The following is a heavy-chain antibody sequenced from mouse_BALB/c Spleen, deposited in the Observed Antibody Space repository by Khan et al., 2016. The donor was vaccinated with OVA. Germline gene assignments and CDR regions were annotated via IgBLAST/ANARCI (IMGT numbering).Heavy chain of an antibody. D-gene: IGHD2-3*01. CDR3: ARYDGYSNYFDY. V-gene: IGHV1S137*01. Sequence: QVQLQQPGAELVRPGVSVKISCKGSGYTFTDYAMHWVKQSHAKSLEWIGVISTYYGDASYNQKFKGKATMTVDKSSSTAYMELARLTSEDSAIYYCARYDGYSNYFDYWGQGTTLTVSS. J-gene: IGHJ2*01. CDR1: GYTFTDYA. CDR2: ISTYYGDA.